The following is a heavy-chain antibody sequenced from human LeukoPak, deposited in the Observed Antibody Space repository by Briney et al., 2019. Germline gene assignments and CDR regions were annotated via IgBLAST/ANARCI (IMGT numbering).Heavy chain of an antibody. V-gene: IGHV3-74*01. CDR1: RFTFSSYW. CDR2: INTDGSGT. D-gene: IGHD1-1*01. Sequence: HGGSLRLSCAASRFTFSSYWMHWVRQAPGKGLVWVSRINTDGSGTSYADSVKGRFTISRDNAKNTLYLQMNSLRAEDTAVYYCARGNAHAFDIWGQGTMVTVSS. J-gene: IGHJ3*02. CDR3: ARGNAHAFDI.